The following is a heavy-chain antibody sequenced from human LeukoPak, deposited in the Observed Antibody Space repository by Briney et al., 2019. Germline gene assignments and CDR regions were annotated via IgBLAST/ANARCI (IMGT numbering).Heavy chain of an antibody. Sequence: ASVKVSCKASGYTFTSYGISWVRQAPGQGLEWMGWISAFNGNTNYAQKLQGRVTITTDRSMSTAYMELRSLRSDDTAVYYCARDYHHHLLYCPIWFGRWGQGALVTVAS. J-gene: IGHJ5*02. D-gene: IGHD2-2*01. CDR2: ISAFNGNT. CDR1: GYTFTSYG. V-gene: IGHV1-18*01. CDR3: ARDYHHHLLYCPIWFGR.